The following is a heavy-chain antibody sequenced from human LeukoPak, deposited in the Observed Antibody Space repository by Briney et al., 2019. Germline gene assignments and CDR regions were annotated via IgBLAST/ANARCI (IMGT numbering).Heavy chain of an antibody. V-gene: IGHV3-48*04. D-gene: IGHD3-22*01. CDR1: GFTFSSYS. Sequence: GGSLRLSCAASGFTFSSYSIDWVRQAPGKGLEWLSYISSSSSTIYYADSVKGRFTISRDNAKNSVYLQMNSLKAEDTAVYYCARVWSSGYTKDYWGQGTLVTVSS. CDR3: ARVWSSGYTKDY. CDR2: ISSSSSTI. J-gene: IGHJ4*02.